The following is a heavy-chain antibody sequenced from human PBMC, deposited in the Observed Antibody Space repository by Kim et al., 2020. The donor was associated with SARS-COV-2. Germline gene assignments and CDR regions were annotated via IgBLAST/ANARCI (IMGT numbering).Heavy chain of an antibody. Sequence: GGSLRLSCAASGFTFDDYAMHWVRQAPGKGLEWVSLISGDGGSTYYADSVKGRFTISRDNSKNSLYLQMNSLRTEDTALYYCAKDLGSSWLPYYYYYGMDVWGQGTTVTVSS. V-gene: IGHV3-43*02. CDR2: ISGDGGST. J-gene: IGHJ6*02. CDR1: GFTFDDYA. D-gene: IGHD6-13*01. CDR3: AKDLGSSWLPYYYYYGMDV.